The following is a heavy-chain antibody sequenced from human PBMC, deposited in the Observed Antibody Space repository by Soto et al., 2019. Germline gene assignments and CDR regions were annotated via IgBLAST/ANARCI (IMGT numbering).Heavy chain of an antibody. J-gene: IGHJ4*02. D-gene: IGHD3-22*01. CDR1: GGSISSGDYY. CDR3: ARADTYYYDSSGYCHFDY. V-gene: IGHV4-30-4*01. CDR2: IYYSGST. Sequence: QVQLQESGPGLVKPSQTLSLTCTVSGGSISSGDYYWSWIRQPPGKGLEWIGYIYYSGSTYYKPSLKSRVTISVDTSKNQFSLKLSSVTAADTAVYYCARADTYYYDSSGYCHFDYWGQGTLVTVSS.